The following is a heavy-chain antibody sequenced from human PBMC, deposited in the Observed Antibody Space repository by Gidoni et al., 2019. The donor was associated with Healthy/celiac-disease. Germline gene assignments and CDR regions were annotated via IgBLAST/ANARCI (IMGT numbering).Heavy chain of an antibody. J-gene: IGHJ6*02. CDR2: INHSGST. CDR3: ARGAGRTLGV. V-gene: IGHV4-34*01. D-gene: IGHD1-1*01. CDR1: GGSFSGYY. Sequence: QVQLQQWGAGLLKPSETLSLTCAVYGGSFSGYYWSWIRQPPGKGLEWIGEINHSGSTNYNPSLKSRVTISVDTSKNQFSPKLSSVTAADTAVYYCARGAGRTLGVWGQGTTVTVSS.